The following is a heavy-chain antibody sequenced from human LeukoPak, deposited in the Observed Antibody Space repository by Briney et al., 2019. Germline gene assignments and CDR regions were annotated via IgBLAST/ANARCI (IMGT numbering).Heavy chain of an antibody. CDR1: GGSISSYY. Sequence: SETLSLTCTVSGGSISSYYWSWIRQPPGKGLEWIGYIYYSGSTNYNPSLKSRVTISVDTSKNQFSLKLSSVTAADTAVYYCARYRSGGSCAPDAFDIWGQGTMVTVSS. D-gene: IGHD2-15*01. CDR3: ARYRSGGSCAPDAFDI. J-gene: IGHJ3*02. V-gene: IGHV4-59*08. CDR2: IYYSGST.